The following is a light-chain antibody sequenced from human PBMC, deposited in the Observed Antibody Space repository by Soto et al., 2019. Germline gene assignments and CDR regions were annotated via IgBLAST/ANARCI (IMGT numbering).Light chain of an antibody. CDR1: QPVSSN. CDR3: LQYNKWPPCT. CDR2: CAS. J-gene: IGKJ1*01. Sequence: EIVMTQSPATLSVSPGERATLSCRGSQPVSSNLAWYQQKPGQAPRLLIYCASTRATGIPARFSGSGSGTEFTLTISSLQSDDCAVYYCLQYNKWPPCTFGQGTKVDSK. V-gene: IGKV3-15*01.